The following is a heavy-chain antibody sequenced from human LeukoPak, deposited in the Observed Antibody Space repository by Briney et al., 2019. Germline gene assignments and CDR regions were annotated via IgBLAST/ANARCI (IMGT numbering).Heavy chain of an antibody. V-gene: IGHV1-18*01. CDR3: ARDLGNYGSGSLDY. Sequence: ASVKVSCKTSGYTFSRYGISWLRQAPGKGLEWMGWISGHNDKTKYADKFQGRITLTTDTSTSTAYMELRSLRSDDTGVYFCARDLGNYGSGSLDYWGQGTLVTVSS. CDR2: ISGHNDKT. CDR1: GYTFSRYG. D-gene: IGHD3-10*01. J-gene: IGHJ4*02.